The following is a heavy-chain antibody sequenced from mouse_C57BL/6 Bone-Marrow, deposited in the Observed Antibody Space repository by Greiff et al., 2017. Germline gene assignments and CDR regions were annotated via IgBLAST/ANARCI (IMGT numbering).Heavy chain of an antibody. D-gene: IGHD2-2*01. Sequence: QVQLQQPGAELVMPGASVKLSCKASGYTFTSYWMHWVKQRPGQGLEWIGEIDPSDSYTNYNQKFKGKSTLTVDKSSSTAYMQLSSLTSEDAAVYYCARGGGGYRWYFDVWGTGTTVTVSS. CDR1: GYTFTSYW. CDR3: ARGGGGYRWYFDV. CDR2: IDPSDSYT. V-gene: IGHV1-69*01. J-gene: IGHJ1*03.